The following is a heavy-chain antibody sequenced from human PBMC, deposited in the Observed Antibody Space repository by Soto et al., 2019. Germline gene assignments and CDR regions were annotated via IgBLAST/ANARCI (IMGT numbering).Heavy chain of an antibody. D-gene: IGHD2-15*01. CDR2: SSGSGSYI. CDR3: ARAPVVVAAEYYFDN. CDR1: GFTFSSFS. J-gene: IGHJ4*02. V-gene: IGHV3-21*01. Sequence: EVQLVESGGGLVKPGGSLRLSCTASGFTFSSFSMNWVRQAPGKGLEWVSSSSGSGSYIYYADSVKGRFTISRDNAKNSMYLQMNSLRAEDTAVYYCARAPVVVAAEYYFDNWGQGTLVTVSS.